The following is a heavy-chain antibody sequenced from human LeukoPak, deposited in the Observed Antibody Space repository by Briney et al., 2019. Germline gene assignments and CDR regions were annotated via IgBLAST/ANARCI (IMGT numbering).Heavy chain of an antibody. CDR3: ARRAGAYSHPYDY. J-gene: IGHJ4*02. CDR2: ISGGGDST. Sequence: GGSLRLSCAASGFTFTTYGMSWVRQAPGKGLEWVSAISGGGDSTYYADSVRGRFTISRDNSKNTLYLQLNSLRAEDTAVYYCARRAGAYSHPYDYWGQGTLVTVSS. V-gene: IGHV3-23*01. CDR1: GFTFTTYG. D-gene: IGHD4/OR15-4a*01.